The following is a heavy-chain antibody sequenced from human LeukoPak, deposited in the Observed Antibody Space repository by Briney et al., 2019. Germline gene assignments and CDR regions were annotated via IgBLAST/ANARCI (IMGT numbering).Heavy chain of an antibody. CDR2: MSADGSTK. D-gene: IGHD3-22*01. J-gene: IGHJ4*02. V-gene: IGHV3-30-3*01. Sequence: GGSLRLSCAASGFTLSSQNMHWVRQAPGRGLEWVAVMSADGSTKYYADSVKGRFTISRDNYRNTLYLQMNSLRVEDTAVYSCARDLPFYDNSVYDTAWGQGTLVTVSS. CDR1: GFTLSSQN. CDR3: ARDLPFYDNSVYDTA.